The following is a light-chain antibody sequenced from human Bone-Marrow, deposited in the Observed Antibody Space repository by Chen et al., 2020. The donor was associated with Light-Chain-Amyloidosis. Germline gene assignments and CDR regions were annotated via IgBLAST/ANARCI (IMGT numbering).Light chain of an antibody. CDR1: NIGSTS. CDR2: DDS. V-gene: IGLV3-21*02. J-gene: IGLJ3*02. CDR3: QVWDRSSDRPV. Sequence: SYVLPHPSSVSVAPGQTATIACGGNNIGSTSVHWYQQTPGQAPLLVVYDDSERPSGIPERLSGSNSGNTATLTISRVEAGDEADYYCQVWDRSSDRPVFGGGTKLTVL.